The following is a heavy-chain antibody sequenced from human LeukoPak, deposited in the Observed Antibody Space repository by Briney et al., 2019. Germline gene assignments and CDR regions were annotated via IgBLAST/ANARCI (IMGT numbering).Heavy chain of an antibody. CDR1: GFSFSSYA. Sequence: GGSLRLSCAASGFSFSSYAMYWVRQAPGKGLEYVSAIGKNGVSRYYANSVRGRFTISRDNSKNTLYLQMGSLRADDMAVYYCARDRHFDLWGRGSVVTVSS. V-gene: IGHV3-64*01. J-gene: IGHJ3*01. CDR3: ARDRHFDL. CDR2: IGKNGVSR.